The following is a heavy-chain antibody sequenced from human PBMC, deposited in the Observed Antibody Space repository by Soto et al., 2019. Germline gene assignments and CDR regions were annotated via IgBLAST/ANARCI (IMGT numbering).Heavy chain of an antibody. Sequence: ASVKVSCKASGYTFTRYGISWGRQAPGQGLEWMGWISAYNGNTNYAQKLQGRVTMTTDTSTSTAYMELRSLKTEDTAVYYCTRAPVVPAANGYWGQGTLVTVSS. D-gene: IGHD2-2*01. V-gene: IGHV1-18*01. CDR3: TRAPVVPAANGY. CDR1: GYTFTRYG. J-gene: IGHJ4*02. CDR2: ISAYNGNT.